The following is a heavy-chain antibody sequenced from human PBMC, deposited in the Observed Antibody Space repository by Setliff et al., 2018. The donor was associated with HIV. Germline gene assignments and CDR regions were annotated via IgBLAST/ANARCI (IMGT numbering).Heavy chain of an antibody. Sequence: SETLSLTCTVSGDSITSNSYYWNWIRQPPGKGPEWIGYIHSSGSTIYNPSLKSRITISLDTSKEQFSLELSSATAADTAVYYCATLDHSGGNFPAYWGQGSLVTVSS. CDR3: ATLDHSGGNFPAY. V-gene: IGHV4-61*05. J-gene: IGHJ4*02. CDR2: IHSSGST. CDR1: GDSITSNSYY. D-gene: IGHD2-21*02.